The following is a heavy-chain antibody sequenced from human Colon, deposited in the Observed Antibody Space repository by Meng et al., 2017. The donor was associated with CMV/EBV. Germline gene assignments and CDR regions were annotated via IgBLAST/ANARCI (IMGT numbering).Heavy chain of an antibody. V-gene: IGHV3-21*01. CDR2: ISSSGSDM. D-gene: IGHD5-24*01. Sequence: GGSLRLSCAGSGFTFSNHKMNWVRQAPGKGLEWVSSISSSGSDMYYADSGKGRFTISRDNAKNSLYLQINRLRVEDTAVYYCARVRDLYGSDGMDVRGQGTTVTVSS. CDR1: GFTFSNHK. J-gene: IGHJ6*02. CDR3: ARVRDLYGSDGMDV.